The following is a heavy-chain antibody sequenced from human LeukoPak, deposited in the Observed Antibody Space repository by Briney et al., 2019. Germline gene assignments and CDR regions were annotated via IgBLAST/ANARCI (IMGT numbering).Heavy chain of an antibody. J-gene: IGHJ5*02. Sequence: GASVKVSCKASGYTFTSYGISWVRQAPGQGLEWMGWISAYNGNTNYAQKLQGRVTMTTDTSTSTAYMELRSLRSDDTAVYYCARDRVYCSGGSCLNWFDPRGQGTLVTVSS. CDR3: ARDRVYCSGGSCLNWFDP. D-gene: IGHD2-15*01. V-gene: IGHV1-18*04. CDR1: GYTFTSYG. CDR2: ISAYNGNT.